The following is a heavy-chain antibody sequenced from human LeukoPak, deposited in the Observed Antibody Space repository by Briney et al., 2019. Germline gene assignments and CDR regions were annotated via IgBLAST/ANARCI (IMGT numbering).Heavy chain of an antibody. CDR3: ARGLTMIVPTGFDP. J-gene: IGHJ5*02. Sequence: ASVTVSCKASGYTFTSYGISWVRPATAPGLEWMGWISAYNGNTNYAQKLQGRVTMTTDTSTSTAYMELRSLRSDDTAVYYCARGLTMIVPTGFDPWGQGTLVTVSS. CDR1: GYTFTSYG. CDR2: ISAYNGNT. D-gene: IGHD3-22*01. V-gene: IGHV1-18*01.